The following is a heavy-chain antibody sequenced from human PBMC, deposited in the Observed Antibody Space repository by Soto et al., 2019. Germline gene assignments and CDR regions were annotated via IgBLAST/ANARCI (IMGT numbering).Heavy chain of an antibody. CDR3: AMTFFRSRRPPNWFVP. CDR1: GFTFSSYA. CDR2: ISGSGGST. J-gene: IGHJ5*02. Sequence: RGSLRLSCAASGFTFSSYAMSWVRQAPGKGLEWVSAISGSGGSTDYADSVKGRFTISRDNAKNTLYLQMKSLRAEDKELYPCAMTFFRSRRPPNWFVPWCQAILVSVS. V-gene: IGHV3-23*01. D-gene: IGHD6-13*01.